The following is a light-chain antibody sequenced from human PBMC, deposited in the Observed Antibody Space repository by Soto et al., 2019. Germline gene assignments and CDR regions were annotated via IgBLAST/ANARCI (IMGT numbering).Light chain of an antibody. Sequence: QSVLTQPPSVSGAPGQRVTISCTGSSSNIGAGHDVHWYQQLPGTAPKLLIYGNGNRPSGVPERFSGSKSGTSASLAITGLQAEDEADYYCQSYDSSLSGSEVIGTGTKLTVL. V-gene: IGLV1-40*01. J-gene: IGLJ1*01. CDR3: QSYDSSLSGSEV. CDR1: SSNIGAGHD. CDR2: GNG.